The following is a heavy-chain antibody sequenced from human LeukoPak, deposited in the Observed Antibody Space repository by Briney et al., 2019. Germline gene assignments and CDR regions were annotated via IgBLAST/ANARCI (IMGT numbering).Heavy chain of an antibody. J-gene: IGHJ6*03. CDR2: IYTSGST. Sequence: PSETLSLTCTVSGGSIGFYYWSWIRQPAGKGLEWIGRIYTSGSTNYNPSLKSRVTISVDTSKNQFSLKLSSVTAADTAVYYCARDPVAYSTHSSGWYGYYYYMDVWGKGTTVTVSS. D-gene: IGHD6-19*01. CDR1: GGSIGFYY. V-gene: IGHV4-4*07. CDR3: ARDPVAYSTHSSGWYGYYYYMDV.